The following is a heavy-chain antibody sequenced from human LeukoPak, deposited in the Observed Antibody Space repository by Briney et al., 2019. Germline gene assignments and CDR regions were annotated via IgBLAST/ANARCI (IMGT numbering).Heavy chain of an antibody. V-gene: IGHV4-31*03. J-gene: IGHJ4*02. Sequence: SPSETLSLTCTVSGGSISSGGYYWSWIRQHPGKGLEWIGYIYYSGSTYYNPSLKSRVTISVDTSKNQFSLKLSSVTAADTAVYYCARGRRYDFWSGYQHFDYWGQGTLVTVSS. CDR2: IYYSGST. CDR3: ARGRRYDFWSGYQHFDY. D-gene: IGHD3-3*01. CDR1: GGSISSGGYY.